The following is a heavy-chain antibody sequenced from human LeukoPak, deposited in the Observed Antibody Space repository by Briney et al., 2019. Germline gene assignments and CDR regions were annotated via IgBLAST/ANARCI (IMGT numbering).Heavy chain of an antibody. J-gene: IGHJ4*02. CDR2: IKPDGSEK. CDR1: GFTFGNYW. V-gene: IGHV3-7*04. Sequence: GGSLRLSCAASGFTFGNYWMTWVRQAPGKGLEGVANIKPDGSEKYYVDSVKGRFTISRDNTQNSLYLQMNSLRAEDTAVYYCAGGRGALDWGQGTLVTVSS. CDR3: AGGRGALD.